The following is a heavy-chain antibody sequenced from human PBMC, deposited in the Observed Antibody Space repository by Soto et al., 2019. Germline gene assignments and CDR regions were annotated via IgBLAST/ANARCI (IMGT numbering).Heavy chain of an antibody. CDR1: GGSISSSSYY. CDR2: IYYSGST. Sequence: QLQLQESGPGLVKPSETLSLTCTVSGGSISSSSYYWGWIRQPPGRGREWIGSIYYSGSTNYNPSLKSRVTRSVDTSKNHGSRKLSSVTAADTAVYYCARHLRWKSGAFDYSGQGTPVTVSS. V-gene: IGHV4-39*01. CDR3: ARHLRWKSGAFDY. D-gene: IGHD1-26*01. J-gene: IGHJ4*02.